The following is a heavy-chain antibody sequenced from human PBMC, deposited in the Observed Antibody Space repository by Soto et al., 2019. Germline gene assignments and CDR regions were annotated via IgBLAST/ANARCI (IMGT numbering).Heavy chain of an antibody. Sequence: GGSLRLSCAASGFSFSTYGMHWVRQAPGKGLEWVAFISNDGSNKYYADSVKGRFTISRDNSKNTLYLQMNSLRAEDTAVYYCAKGFGNSWAFDVSGQGILVTGSS. CDR2: ISNDGSNK. V-gene: IGHV3-30*18. J-gene: IGHJ4*02. CDR3: AKGFGNSWAFDV. D-gene: IGHD1-7*01. CDR1: GFSFSTYG.